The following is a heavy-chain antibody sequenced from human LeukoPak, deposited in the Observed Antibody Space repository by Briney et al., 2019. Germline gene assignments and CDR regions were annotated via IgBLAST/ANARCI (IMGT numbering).Heavy chain of an antibody. D-gene: IGHD3-10*01. CDR1: NGSISSDY. Sequence: SETLSLTCTVSNGSISSDYWTWIRQPPGKGLEWIGYIYYSGSTKYNPSLESRATISLDTSRNQFSLKPPSMTAADTAVYYCARLTTRPGGIRPLIMDFWGQGTLVTVSS. V-gene: IGHV4-59*01. J-gene: IGHJ4*02. CDR2: IYYSGST. CDR3: ARLTTRPGGIRPLIMDF.